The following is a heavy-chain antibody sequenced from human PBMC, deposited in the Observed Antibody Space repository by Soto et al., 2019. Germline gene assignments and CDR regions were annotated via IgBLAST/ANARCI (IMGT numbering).Heavy chain of an antibody. Sequence: ASVKVSCKASGYTFTSYGISWVRQAPGQGLEWMGWISAYNGNTNYAQKLQGRVTMTTDTSTSTAYMELRSLRSDDTAVYYCARDRIVATSPNWFDPWGQGTLVTVSS. V-gene: IGHV1-18*01. D-gene: IGHD5-12*01. CDR3: ARDRIVATSPNWFDP. CDR2: ISAYNGNT. CDR1: GYTFTSYG. J-gene: IGHJ5*02.